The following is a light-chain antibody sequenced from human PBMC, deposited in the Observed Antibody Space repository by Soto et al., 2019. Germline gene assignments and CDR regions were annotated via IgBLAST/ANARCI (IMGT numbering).Light chain of an antibody. CDR1: QGISNY. V-gene: IGKV1-27*01. J-gene: IGKJ4*01. CDR2: AAS. CDR3: QPYNNWPLT. Sequence: DIQMTQSPSSLSTSIGDIFTISCGSSQGISNYLAWYQQKPGKVPKLLIYAASTRATGVPARFSGSRSGPEFTLTINSLQSEDFAIYYCQPYNNWPLTFGGGTKVDIK.